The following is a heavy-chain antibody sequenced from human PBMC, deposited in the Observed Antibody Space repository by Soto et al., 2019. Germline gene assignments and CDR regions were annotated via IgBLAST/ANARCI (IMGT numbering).Heavy chain of an antibody. CDR1: GGSISSGGYY. D-gene: IGHD2-2*01. J-gene: IGHJ4*02. CDR3: ASSSDILVLPAAINY. CDR2: IYYSGST. V-gene: IGHV4-31*03. Sequence: SETLSLTCTVSGGSISSGGYYWIWIRQHPGKGLEWIGYIYYSGSTYYNPSLKSRVTISVDTSKNQLSLKLSSVTAADTAVYYCASSSDILVLPAAINYWGQGTLVTVSS.